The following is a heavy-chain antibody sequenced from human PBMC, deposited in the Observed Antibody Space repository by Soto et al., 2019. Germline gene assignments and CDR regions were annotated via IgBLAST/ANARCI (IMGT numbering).Heavy chain of an antibody. J-gene: IGHJ4*02. CDR2: ISGTGTTT. V-gene: IGHV3-23*01. CDR3: AKAVYLLDVDY. D-gene: IGHD1-1*01. Sequence: GGSLRLSCAASGFTFSSYAMTWVRQAPGKGLEWVSTISGTGTTTYYADSVKGRYTISRDNSKNTLYLQMNSLRTEDTAVYYCAKAVYLLDVDYWGQGTLVTVSS. CDR1: GFTFSSYA.